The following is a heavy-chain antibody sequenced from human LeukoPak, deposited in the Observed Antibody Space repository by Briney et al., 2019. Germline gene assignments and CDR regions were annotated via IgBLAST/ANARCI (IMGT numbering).Heavy chain of an antibody. CDR2: IYYSGNT. J-gene: IGHJ4*02. CDR1: GYSITSYY. V-gene: IGHV4-59*01. D-gene: IGHD6-19*01. Sequence: SETLSLTCTVSGYSITSYYWSWIRQPPGKGLEWIGYIYYSGNTNYNPSLKSRVTISVDTSKNQFSLKLSSVTAADTAVYYCVRENYSSGWYGIIDYWGQGTLVTVSS. CDR3: VRENYSSGWYGIIDY.